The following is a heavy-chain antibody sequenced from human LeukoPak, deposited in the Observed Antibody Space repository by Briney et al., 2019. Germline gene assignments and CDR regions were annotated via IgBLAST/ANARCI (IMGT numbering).Heavy chain of an antibody. J-gene: IGHJ6*03. D-gene: IGHD2-15*01. CDR1: GGSFSGYY. V-gene: IGHV4-34*01. CDR3: ARFKRYCSGGSCYYYYYYYMDV. CDR2: INHSGST. Sequence: SETLSLTCAVYGGSFSGYYWSWIRQPPGKGLEWIGEINHSGSTNYNPSLKSRVTISVATSKNQFSLKLSSVTAADTAVYYCARFKRYCSGGSCYYYYYYYMDVWGKGTTVTVSS.